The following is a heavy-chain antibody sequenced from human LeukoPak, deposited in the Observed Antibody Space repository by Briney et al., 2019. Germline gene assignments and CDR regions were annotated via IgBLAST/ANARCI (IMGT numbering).Heavy chain of an antibody. Sequence: PGWFLRLSCAASGFTLSSYTMWWVRQAPGKGLEWASTITTSDGNTYYADSVKGRFTVSRDNSKNTLYLQMNSLRAEDTAVYYCAKDGGLWVSAHWGDSWGRGTLVTVSS. CDR1: GFTLSSYT. CDR3: AKDGGLWVSAHWGDS. D-gene: IGHD7-27*01. J-gene: IGHJ4*02. V-gene: IGHV3-23*01. CDR2: ITTSDGNT.